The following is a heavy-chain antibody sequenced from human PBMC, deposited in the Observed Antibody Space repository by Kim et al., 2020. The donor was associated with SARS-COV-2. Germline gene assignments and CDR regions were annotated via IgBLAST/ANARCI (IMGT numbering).Heavy chain of an antibody. D-gene: IGHD6-13*01. J-gene: IGHJ5*02. CDR3: ASNLAAAGYNWFDP. Sequence: YAQKFQGRVTMTRDTYISTAYMGLSRLRSDDTAVYYCASNLAAAGYNWFDPWGQGTLVTVSS. V-gene: IGHV1-2*02.